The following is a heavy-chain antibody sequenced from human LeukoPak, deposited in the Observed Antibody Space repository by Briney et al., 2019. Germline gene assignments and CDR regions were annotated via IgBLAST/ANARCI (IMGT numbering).Heavy chain of an antibody. CDR3: ARVEYDSSGSRLDY. CDR2: IHYSGST. Sequence: KPSETLSLTSTVSGGSLGSYYWSWIRQPPGKGLEWIGHIHYSGSTKYSPSLKSRVTISVDTSKNQFSLKLSSVTAADTAVYYCARVEYDSSGSRLDYWGQGTLVTVSS. CDR1: GGSLGSYY. D-gene: IGHD3-22*01. J-gene: IGHJ4*02. V-gene: IGHV4-59*01.